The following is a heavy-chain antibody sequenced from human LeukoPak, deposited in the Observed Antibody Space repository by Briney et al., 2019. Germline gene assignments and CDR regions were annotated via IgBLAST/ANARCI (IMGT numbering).Heavy chain of an antibody. CDR1: GYTFTSYG. J-gene: IGHJ4*02. CDR3: ARDFLDIVVVPAATTATPYDY. Sequence: ASVKVSCKASGYTFTSYGISWVRQAPGQGLEWMGWISAYNGNTNYAQKLQGRVTMTTDTSTSTAYMELRSLRSDDTAVYYCARDFLDIVVVPAATTATPYDYWGQGTLVTVSS. V-gene: IGHV1-18*01. CDR2: ISAYNGNT. D-gene: IGHD2-2*03.